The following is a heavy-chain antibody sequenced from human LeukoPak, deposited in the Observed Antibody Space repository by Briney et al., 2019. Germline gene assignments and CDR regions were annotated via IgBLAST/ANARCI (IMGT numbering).Heavy chain of an antibody. CDR3: ARVRGGYYFDY. CDR1: GFIFSSYW. V-gene: IGHV3-7*05. Sequence: PGGSLILSCAASGFIFSSYWMTWVRQAPGKGLEWVANIKQHGNEKYYVDSVKGRFTISRDNAKNSLHLQMNSLRAEDTAVYYCARVRGGYYFDYWGQGTLVTVPS. CDR2: IKQHGNEK. D-gene: IGHD3-16*01. J-gene: IGHJ4*02.